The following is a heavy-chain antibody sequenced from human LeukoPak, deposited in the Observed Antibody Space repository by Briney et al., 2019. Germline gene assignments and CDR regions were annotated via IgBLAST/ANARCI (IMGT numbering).Heavy chain of an antibody. V-gene: IGHV4-4*07. D-gene: IGHD6-19*01. Sequence: SETLSLTCTVSGGSISSYYRSWIRQPAGKGLEWIGRIYTSGSTNYNPSLKSRATMSVDTSKNQFSLKLSSVTAADTAVYYCARESGQWLVPGFGYWGQGTLVTVSS. CDR2: IYTSGST. J-gene: IGHJ4*02. CDR3: ARESGQWLVPGFGY. CDR1: GGSISSYY.